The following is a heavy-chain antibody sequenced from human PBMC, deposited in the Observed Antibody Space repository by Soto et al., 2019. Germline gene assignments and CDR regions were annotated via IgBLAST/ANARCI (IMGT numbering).Heavy chain of an antibody. D-gene: IGHD3-10*01. CDR3: ARATLLASFGLGTFEL. V-gene: IGHV1-18*04. J-gene: IGHJ5*02. CDR2: ISGYNGNT. Sequence: GXSVKVSSKASAYPSTSYGSSWVRQAPGQGLEWMGWISGYNGNTKYAQKVQGRVTLTTDTSTSTAYMELRSLRSDDTAVYYCARATLLASFGLGTFELWGGETSLTVS. CDR1: AYPSTSYG.